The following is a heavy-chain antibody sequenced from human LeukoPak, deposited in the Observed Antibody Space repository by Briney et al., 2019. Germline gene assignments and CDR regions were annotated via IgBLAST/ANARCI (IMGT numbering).Heavy chain of an antibody. D-gene: IGHD6-13*01. CDR2: IYYSGST. J-gene: IGHJ6*03. CDR3: ARQGQQLVQGDYYYYYMDV. Sequence: SETLSLTCTVSGGSISSSSYYRGWIRQPPGKGLEWIGSIYYSGSTYYNPSLKSRVTISVDTSKNQFSLKLSSVTAADTAVYYCARQGQQLVQGDYYYYYMDVWGKGTTVTVSS. CDR1: GGSISSSSYY. V-gene: IGHV4-39*01.